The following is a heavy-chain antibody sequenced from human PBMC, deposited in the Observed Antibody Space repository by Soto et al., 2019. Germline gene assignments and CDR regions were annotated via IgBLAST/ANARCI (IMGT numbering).Heavy chain of an antibody. D-gene: IGHD6-19*01. J-gene: IGHJ6*02. CDR1: GYTFTGYY. CDR3: ARESASGWYRDGGYYYYGMDV. CDR2: INPNSGGT. V-gene: IGHV1-2*04. Sequence: GASVKVSCKASGYTFTGYYMHWVRQAPGQGLEWMGWINPNSGGTNYAQKFQGWVTMTRDTSISTAYMELSRLRSDDTAVYYCARESASGWYRDGGYYYYGMDVWGQGTTVTVSS.